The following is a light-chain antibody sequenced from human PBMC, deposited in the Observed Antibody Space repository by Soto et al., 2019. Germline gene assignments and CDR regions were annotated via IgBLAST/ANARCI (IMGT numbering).Light chain of an antibody. CDR1: QTISGTY. CDR3: QQYGRSPTWT. CDR2: SSS. J-gene: IGKJ1*01. V-gene: IGKV3-20*01. Sequence: EIVLTQSPGTLSLSPGERATLSCRASQTISGTYLAWYQQKPGQAPRLLIYSSSSRPAGVADRFSGSGSGTDFSLTISRLAPEDFAMYYCQQYGRSPTWTFGQGTKVEVK.